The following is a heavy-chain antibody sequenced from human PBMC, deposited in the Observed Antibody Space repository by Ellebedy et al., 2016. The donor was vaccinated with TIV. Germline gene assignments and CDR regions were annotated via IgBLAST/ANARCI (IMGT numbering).Heavy chain of an antibody. J-gene: IGHJ6*02. Sequence: MPSETLSLTCAVYGGSFSGYSWSWIRQSPGKSLEWIGEINHSGCPNYNPSLKSRVTISVDTSQNQFSLKLRSWTAADTAVYYCARGRRFFYYYGMDVWGQGTTVTGSS. CDR3: ARGRRFFYYYGMDV. V-gene: IGHV4-34*01. D-gene: IGHD3-3*01. CDR1: GGSFSGYS. CDR2: INHSGCP.